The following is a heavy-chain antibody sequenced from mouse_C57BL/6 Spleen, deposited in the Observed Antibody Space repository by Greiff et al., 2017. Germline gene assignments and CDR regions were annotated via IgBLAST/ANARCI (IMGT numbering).Heavy chain of an antibody. CDR3: ARSDSSGYLFAY. J-gene: IGHJ3*01. Sequence: VKLQESGAELVRPGTSVKVSCKASGYAFTNYLIEWVKQRPGQGLEWIGVINPGSGGTNYNEKFKGKATLTADKSSSTAYMQLSSLTSEDSAVYFCARSDSSGYLFAYWGQGTLVTVSA. CDR1: GYAFTNYL. D-gene: IGHD3-2*02. CDR2: INPGSGGT. V-gene: IGHV1-54*01.